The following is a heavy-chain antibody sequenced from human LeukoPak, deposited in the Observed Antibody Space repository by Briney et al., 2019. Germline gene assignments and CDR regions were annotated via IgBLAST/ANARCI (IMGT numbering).Heavy chain of an antibody. CDR1: GFTFSNSA. CDR3: AKVSASYYTDYFDN. D-gene: IGHD1-26*01. V-gene: IGHV3-23*01. Sequence: GSLRLSCAAAGFTFSNSAMSWVRQAPGKGLEWVSGINDRGDNTFYADSVKGRFTISRDNSKNTLFLQMNSLRVDDTAVYYCAKVSASYYTDYFDNWGQGTLVTVSS. J-gene: IGHJ4*02. CDR2: INDRGDNT.